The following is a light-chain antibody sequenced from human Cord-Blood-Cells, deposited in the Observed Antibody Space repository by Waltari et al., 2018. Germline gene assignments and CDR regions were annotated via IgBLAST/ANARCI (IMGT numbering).Light chain of an antibody. Sequence: DIVLTQSPATLSLSPGERATLSCRASQRVSSYLAWYQQKPGQAPRLLIYDASNRATGIPARFSGSGSGTDFTLTISSLEPEDFAVYYCQQRSNWPVTFGQGTKVEIK. V-gene: IGKV3-11*01. CDR2: DAS. CDR1: QRVSSY. J-gene: IGKJ1*01. CDR3: QQRSNWPVT.